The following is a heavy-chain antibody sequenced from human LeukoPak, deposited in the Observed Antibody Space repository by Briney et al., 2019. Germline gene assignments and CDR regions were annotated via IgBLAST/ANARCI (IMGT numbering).Heavy chain of an antibody. V-gene: IGHV1-18*01. CDR3: ARGFCSGGSCYHPGDAFDI. D-gene: IGHD2-15*01. Sequence: ASVKVSCKASGYTFTSYGISWVRQAPGQGLEWMGWISAYNGNTNYAQKLQGRVTMTTDTSTSTAYMELRSLRSDDTAVYYCARGFCSGGSCYHPGDAFDIWGQGTMVTVSS. CDR1: GYTFTSYG. CDR2: ISAYNGNT. J-gene: IGHJ3*02.